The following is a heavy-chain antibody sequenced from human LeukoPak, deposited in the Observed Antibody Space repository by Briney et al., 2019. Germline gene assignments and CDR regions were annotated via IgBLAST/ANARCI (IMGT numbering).Heavy chain of an antibody. CDR3: ARAPYCGGDCYGRGGPHDAFDI. D-gene: IGHD2-21*02. V-gene: IGHV4-39*07. CDR2: IYYSGST. Sequence: SETLSLTCTVSGGSISRSSYYWGWIRQPPGKGLEWIGSIYYSGSTYYNPSLKSRVTISVDTSKNQFSLKLSSVTAADTALYYCARAPYCGGDCYGRGGPHDAFDIWGQGTMVTVSS. CDR1: GGSISRSSYY. J-gene: IGHJ3*02.